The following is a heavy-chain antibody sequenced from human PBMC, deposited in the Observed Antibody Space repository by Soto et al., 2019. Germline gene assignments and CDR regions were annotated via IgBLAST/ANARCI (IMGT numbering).Heavy chain of an antibody. Sequence: QMQLVESGGGVVQPGNSLSLSCAASGFLFSNYAMHWVRQAPGKGLEWVALISYDGRYIYYADSVKGRFAISRDNSKKTVELLMNSLRREDTAVYYCARDVTDYVLDVWGQGTTVNVSS. V-gene: IGHV3-30*03. CDR2: ISYDGRYI. D-gene: IGHD3-9*01. J-gene: IGHJ6*02. CDR3: ARDVTDYVLDV. CDR1: GFLFSNYA.